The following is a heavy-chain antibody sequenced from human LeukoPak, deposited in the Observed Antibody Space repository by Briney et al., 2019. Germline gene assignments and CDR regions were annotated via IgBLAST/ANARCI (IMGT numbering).Heavy chain of an antibody. CDR2: FDPEDGET. D-gene: IGHD1-1*01. CDR3: ATGLEGIRTFDY. Sequence: ASVKVSCKVSGYTLTELSMHWVRQAPGKGLEWMGGFDPEDGETIYAQKFQGRVTMTEDTSTDTAYMELSSLRSEDTAVYYCATGLEGIRTFDYWGQGTLVTVSS. J-gene: IGHJ4*02. CDR1: GYTLTELS. V-gene: IGHV1-24*01.